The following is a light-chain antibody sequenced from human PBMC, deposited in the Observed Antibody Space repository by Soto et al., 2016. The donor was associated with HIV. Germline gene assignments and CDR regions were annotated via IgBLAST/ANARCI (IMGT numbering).Light chain of an antibody. CDR1: QGISSY. J-gene: IGKJ4*01. CDR3: QQHNAFPRT. V-gene: IGKV1-9*01. CDR2: AAS. Sequence: DIQLTQSPSFLSASVGDRVTITCRASQGISSYLAWYQQKPGKAPKLLIYAASTLQSGVPSRFSGSGSGTEFTLTIGSLQPEDFATYYCQQHNAFPRTFGGGTKVEIK.